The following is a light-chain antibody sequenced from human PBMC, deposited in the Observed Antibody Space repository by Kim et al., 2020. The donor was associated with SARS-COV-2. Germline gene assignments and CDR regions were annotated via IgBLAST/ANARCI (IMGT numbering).Light chain of an antibody. J-gene: IGLJ3*02. CDR1: TCNTVGGYD. CDR2: DDS. CDR3: QSYDTSRSDAV. V-gene: IGLV1-40*01. Sequence: RVTTTSSAGTCNTVGGYDVHWYQQLPATAPHLLIYDDSNRPSGVPDRCSCSKSGTSASLAITALHADDEADYYCQSYDTSRSDAVFGGGTQLTVL.